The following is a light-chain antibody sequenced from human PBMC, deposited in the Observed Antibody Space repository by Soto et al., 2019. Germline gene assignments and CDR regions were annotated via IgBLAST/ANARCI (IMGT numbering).Light chain of an antibody. Sequence: EIVMTQSPAALSVSPGEGAALSCRASQTISNSLAWYQQKPGQAPRLLIYDASALPTDIPTRFSGSGYGTEFTLTISSLQSEDFAFYFCQQYKIWPPAFAQGTKVEMK. CDR2: DAS. V-gene: IGKV3-15*01. CDR3: QQYKIWPPA. J-gene: IGKJ1*01. CDR1: QTISNS.